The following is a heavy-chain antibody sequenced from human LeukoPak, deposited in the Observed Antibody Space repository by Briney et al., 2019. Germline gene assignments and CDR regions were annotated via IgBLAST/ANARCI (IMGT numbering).Heavy chain of an antibody. CDR1: GFTFSSYG. J-gene: IGHJ4*02. V-gene: IGHV3-30*02. Sequence: GGSLRLSCAASGFTFSSYGMHWVRQAPGKGLEWVAFIRYDGSNKYYADSVEGRFTISRDNSKNTLYLQMNSLRAEDTAVYYCAKMSYDFWSGFGYWGQGTLVTVSS. CDR2: IRYDGSNK. D-gene: IGHD3-3*01. CDR3: AKMSYDFWSGFGY.